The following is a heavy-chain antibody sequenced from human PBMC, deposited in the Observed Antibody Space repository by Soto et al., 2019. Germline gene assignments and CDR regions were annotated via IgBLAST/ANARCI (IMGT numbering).Heavy chain of an antibody. V-gene: IGHV4-59*01. CDR2: IYYSRRT. D-gene: IGHD6-13*01. Sequence: TLSLTWIVAGGSIISNYWSWIRQPAAKGREWIGYIYYSRRTPYNPPHKRRVTISVDTSTKQFSLKLSSVTAAETAVYYCARAVSLEGYSSNWYVDNWFQPWGQGTLVTVSS. CDR1: GGSIISNY. CDR3: ARAVSLEGYSSNWYVDNWFQP. J-gene: IGHJ5*02.